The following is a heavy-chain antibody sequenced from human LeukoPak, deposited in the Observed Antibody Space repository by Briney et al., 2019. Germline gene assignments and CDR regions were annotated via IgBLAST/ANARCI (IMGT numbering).Heavy chain of an antibody. CDR2: IFHTGDV. V-gene: IGHV4-38-2*02. CDR3: ARVVASTSIDS. Sequence: SETLSLTCTVSGYSINSGFFWGWVRQPPGKGPEWIGSIFHTGDVYYNPSLRSRVTLSIDTSRNQVSLKVTSVTAADTALYYCARVVASTSIDSWGQGILVTVSS. J-gene: IGHJ4*02. CDR1: GYSINSGFF. D-gene: IGHD2-15*01.